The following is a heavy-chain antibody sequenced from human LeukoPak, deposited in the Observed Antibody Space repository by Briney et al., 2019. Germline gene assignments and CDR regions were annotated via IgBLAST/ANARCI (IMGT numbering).Heavy chain of an antibody. CDR1: GLPFESYS. D-gene: IGHD7-27*01. V-gene: IGHV3-21*01. J-gene: IGHJ4*02. CDR2: ISRTSNYI. Sequence: GGSLRLSCAASGLPFESYSMTWVRQAPGKGLEWVSTISRTSNYIYTADSLKGRFTTSRDNAEKSLFLQMTNVKDDDTAVYYCVTKASVSGVKRYWGQGTLVTASS. CDR3: VTKASVSGVKRY.